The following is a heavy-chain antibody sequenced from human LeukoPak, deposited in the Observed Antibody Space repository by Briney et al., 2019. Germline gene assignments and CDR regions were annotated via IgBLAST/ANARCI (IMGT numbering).Heavy chain of an antibody. D-gene: IGHD1-26*01. V-gene: IGHV4-4*02. CDR2: IYHSGST. J-gene: IGHJ6*02. CDR3: ARDQRIVGATTSYYYGMDV. Sequence: MSSGTLSLTCAVSGGSISSSNWWSWVRQPPGKGLEWIGEIYHSGSTNYNPSLKSRVTISVDKSKNQSSLKLSSVTAADTAVYYCARDQRIVGATTSYYYGMDVWGQGTTVTVSS. CDR1: GGSISSSNW.